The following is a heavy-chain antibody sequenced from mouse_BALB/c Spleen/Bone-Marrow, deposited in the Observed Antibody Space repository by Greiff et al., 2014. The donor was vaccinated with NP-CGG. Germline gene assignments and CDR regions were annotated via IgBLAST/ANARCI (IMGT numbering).Heavy chain of an antibody. D-gene: IGHD1-1*01. V-gene: IGHV1-5*01. Sequence: EVQGVESGTVLARPGASVKMSCKASGYTFTSYWMHWVKQRPGQGLEWIGAIYPGNSDTSYNQKFKGKAKLTAVTSTSTAYMELSSLTNEDSAVYYCTRGGGSSYVEFAYWGQGTLVTVSA. CDR2: IYPGNSDT. CDR1: GYTFTSYW. CDR3: TRGGGSSYVEFAY. J-gene: IGHJ3*01.